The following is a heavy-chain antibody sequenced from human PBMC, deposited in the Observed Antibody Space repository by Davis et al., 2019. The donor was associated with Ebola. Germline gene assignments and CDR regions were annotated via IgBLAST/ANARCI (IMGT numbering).Heavy chain of an antibody. CDR2: IIPIFGTA. Sequence: AASVKVSCKASGGTFSSYAISWVRQAPGQGLEWMGGIIPIFGTANYAQKFQGRVTITADESTSTAYMELSSLRSEDTAVYYCARVGYSSSWQRNNWFDPWGQGTLVTVSS. CDR1: GGTFSSYA. J-gene: IGHJ5*02. CDR3: ARVGYSSSWQRNNWFDP. D-gene: IGHD6-13*01. V-gene: IGHV1-69*13.